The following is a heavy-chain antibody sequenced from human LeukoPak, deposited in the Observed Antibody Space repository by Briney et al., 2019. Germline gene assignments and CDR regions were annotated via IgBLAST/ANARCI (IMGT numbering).Heavy chain of an antibody. CDR2: ISGSGGST. CDR1: GFTFSSYA. J-gene: IGHJ4*02. D-gene: IGHD2-2*01. V-gene: IGHV3-23*01. CDR3: AKLFEDIVVVPAAIDY. Sequence: GGSLRLSCAASGFTFSSYAMSWVRQAPGKGLEWVSAISGSGGSTYYADSVKGRFTISRDNSKNTLYLQMNSLRAEDTAVYYCAKLFEDIVVVPAAIDYWGQGTLVTVSS.